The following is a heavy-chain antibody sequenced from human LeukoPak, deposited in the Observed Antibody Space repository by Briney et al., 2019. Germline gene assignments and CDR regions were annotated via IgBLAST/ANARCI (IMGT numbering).Heavy chain of an antibody. CDR2: ISSTGGTT. CDR1: GFTFSSYG. J-gene: IGHJ6*03. Sequence: GGSLRLSCAASGFTFSSYGMSWVRQAPGKGLEWISAISSTGGTTYYADSVKGRFTISRDNSKNTLFLQVNSLRAEDTAIYYCAKNGDRGAYCSGGSCYPYYYYYMDVWGKGTTVTISS. V-gene: IGHV3-23*01. D-gene: IGHD2-15*01. CDR3: AKNGDRGAYCSGGSCYPYYYYYMDV.